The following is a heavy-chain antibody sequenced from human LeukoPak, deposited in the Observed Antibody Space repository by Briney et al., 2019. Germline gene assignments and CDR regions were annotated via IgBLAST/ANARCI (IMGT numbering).Heavy chain of an antibody. CDR1: GFTLSDYY. Sequence: GGSLRLSCAASGFTLSDYYMSWIRQAPGKGLEWVSYISSSGSTIYYADSVKGRFTISRDNAKNSLYLQMNSLRAEDTAVYYCAKGSSSYPKYYYYYMDVWGKGTTVTISS. CDR3: AKGSSSYPKYYYYYMDV. CDR2: ISSSGSTI. J-gene: IGHJ6*03. V-gene: IGHV3-11*04. D-gene: IGHD6-6*01.